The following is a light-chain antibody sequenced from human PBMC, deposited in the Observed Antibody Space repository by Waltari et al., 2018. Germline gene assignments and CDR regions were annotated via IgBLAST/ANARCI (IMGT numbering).Light chain of an antibody. V-gene: IGKV1-39*01. Sequence: DIQMTQSPSSLSASVGDTVTISCRASQTIDVYLNWYQQQPGKAPNPLIYAASTLLIGVPSRFSGFGSETEFTLTITGLQPEDFATYYCQQSLDSPYTFGQGTRLEI. CDR3: QQSLDSPYT. J-gene: IGKJ2*01. CDR1: QTIDVY. CDR2: AAS.